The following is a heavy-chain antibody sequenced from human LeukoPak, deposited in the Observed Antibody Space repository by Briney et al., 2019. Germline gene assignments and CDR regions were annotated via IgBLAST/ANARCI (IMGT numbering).Heavy chain of an antibody. CDR2: ITASGGST. V-gene: IGHV3-23*01. Sequence: GGSLRLSCAASGFTFSSYAMSWVRQAPGKGLEWVSAITASGGSTYYADSVKGRSTISRDNSKNTLYLQMNSLRAEDTAVYYCAKRGASGSYNWFDPWGQGTLVTVSS. D-gene: IGHD3-22*01. J-gene: IGHJ5*02. CDR1: GFTFSSYA. CDR3: AKRGASGSYNWFDP.